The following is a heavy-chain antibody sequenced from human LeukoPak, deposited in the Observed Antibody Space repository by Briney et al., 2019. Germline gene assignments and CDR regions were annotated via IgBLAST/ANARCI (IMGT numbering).Heavy chain of an antibody. D-gene: IGHD5-24*01. V-gene: IGHV3-23*01. CDR3: AKLFRWLQDAFDI. CDR2: ISGSGGST. Sequence: PGGSLRLSCAASGFTFSSYAMSWVLQTPRKGLEWVSAISGSGGSTYYADSVKRRFTLSRDNSKNTLYLQVNSLRAEDTAVYYCAKLFRWLQDAFDIWGQGTMVTVSS. J-gene: IGHJ3*02. CDR1: GFTFSSYA.